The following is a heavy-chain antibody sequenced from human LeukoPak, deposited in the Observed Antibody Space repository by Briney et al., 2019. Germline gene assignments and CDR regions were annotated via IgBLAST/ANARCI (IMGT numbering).Heavy chain of an antibody. V-gene: IGHV4-59*08. Sequence: PSETLSLTCTVSGGSISSYYWSWIRQPPGKGLEWIGYIYYSGSTNYNPSLKSRVTIPVDTSKNQFSLKLSSVTAADTAVYYCARGDCSGGSCYSFWGTRPVGYFDYWGQGTLVTVSS. J-gene: IGHJ4*02. CDR3: ARGDCSGGSCYSFWGTRPVGYFDY. D-gene: IGHD2-15*01. CDR2: IYYSGST. CDR1: GGSISSYY.